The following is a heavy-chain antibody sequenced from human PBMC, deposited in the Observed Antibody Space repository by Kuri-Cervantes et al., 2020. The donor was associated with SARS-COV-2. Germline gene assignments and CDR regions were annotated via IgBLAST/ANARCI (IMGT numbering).Heavy chain of an antibody. Sequence: GESLKISCAASGFIFSSYWMSWVRQVPGKGLEWVANIKQRGNEKYYVDSVKVRITISRDNAQNSLYLEMNSLRGEDTAVYYCARESRYVYGEFDFWGQGTLVTVSS. CDR2: IKQRGNEK. D-gene: IGHD5-18*01. CDR3: ARESRYVYGEFDF. V-gene: IGHV3-7*03. J-gene: IGHJ4*02. CDR1: GFIFSSYW.